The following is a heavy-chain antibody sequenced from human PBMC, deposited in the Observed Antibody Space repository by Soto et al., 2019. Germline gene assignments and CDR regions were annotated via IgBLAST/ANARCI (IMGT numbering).Heavy chain of an antibody. Sequence: SETLSLTCTVSGGSISSGGYYWSWIRQHPGKGLEWIGYIYYNGSTYYNPSLKSRVTISVDTSKNQFSLKLSSVTAADTAVYYCARGEMATILYFDYWGQGTLVTVSS. CDR1: GGSISSGGYY. CDR3: ARGEMATILYFDY. CDR2: IYYNGST. V-gene: IGHV4-31*03. J-gene: IGHJ4*02. D-gene: IGHD5-12*01.